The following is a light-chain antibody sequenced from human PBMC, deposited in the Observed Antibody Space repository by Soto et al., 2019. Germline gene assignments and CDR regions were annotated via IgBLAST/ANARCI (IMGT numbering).Light chain of an antibody. Sequence: QAVVTQPPSASGTPGQRVTIFCSGSSSNIGTNSAYWFQQVPGTAPKLLIYRNSLRPSGVPDRFSGSKSGTSASLAISGLRSEDEADYYCAAWDDSLGAFYVFGTGTKVTVL. CDR1: SSNIGTNS. V-gene: IGLV1-47*01. J-gene: IGLJ1*01. CDR2: RNS. CDR3: AAWDDSLGAFYV.